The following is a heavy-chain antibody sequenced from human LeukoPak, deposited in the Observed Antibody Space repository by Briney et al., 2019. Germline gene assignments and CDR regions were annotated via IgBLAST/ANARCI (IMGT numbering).Heavy chain of an antibody. CDR2: INPNSGGT. J-gene: IGHJ4*02. Sequence: ASVKVSCKTSGYTFTGYYMHWVRQAPGQGLEWMGWINPNSGGTNYAQKFQGRATMTRDTSISTAYMEMSRLRSDDTAVYYCARSDYYDSSGTDCWGQGTPVTVSS. CDR3: ARSDYYDSSGTDC. D-gene: IGHD3-22*01. V-gene: IGHV1-2*02. CDR1: GYTFTGYY.